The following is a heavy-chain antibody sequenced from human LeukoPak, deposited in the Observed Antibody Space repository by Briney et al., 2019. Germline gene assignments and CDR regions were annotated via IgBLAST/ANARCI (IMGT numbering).Heavy chain of an antibody. CDR2: IMSDGSST. CDR1: GFTFSSYW. J-gene: IGHJ6*02. D-gene: IGHD2-15*01. Sequence: GGSLRLSCAASGFTFSSYWMQWVRQAPGKGLVWVSRIMSDGSSTSYADSVKGRFTISRDNAKNTLYLQMNSLRAEDTAVYYCARDRVPYCSGVRCSVDVWGQGTAVIVSS. CDR3: ARDRVPYCSGVRCSVDV. V-gene: IGHV3-74*01.